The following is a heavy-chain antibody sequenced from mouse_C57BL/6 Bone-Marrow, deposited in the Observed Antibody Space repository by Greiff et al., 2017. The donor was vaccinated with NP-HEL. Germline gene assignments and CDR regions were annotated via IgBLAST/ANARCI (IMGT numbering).Heavy chain of an antibody. CDR2: ISNGGGST. V-gene: IGHV5-12*01. CDR3: ARRDYAYYYAMDY. CDR1: GFTFSDYY. D-gene: IGHD2-4*01. J-gene: IGHJ4*01. Sequence: EVQRVESGGGLVQPGGSLKLSCAASGFTFSDYYMYWVRQTPEKRLEWVAYISNGGGSTYYPDTVKGRFTISRDNAKNTLYLQMSRLKSEDTAMYYCARRDYAYYYAMDYWGQGTSVTVSS.